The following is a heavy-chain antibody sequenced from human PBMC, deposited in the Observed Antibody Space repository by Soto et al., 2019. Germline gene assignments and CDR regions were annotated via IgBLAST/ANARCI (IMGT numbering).Heavy chain of an antibody. J-gene: IGHJ4*02. V-gene: IGHV2-5*01. D-gene: IGHD6-13*01. CDR2: IYWNDDK. CDR1: GFSLSTSGVG. CDR3: AHRHSSSWAFDY. Sequence: SGPTLVNPTRTLTLTCTFSGFSLSTSGVGVGWIRQPPGKALEWLALIYWNDDKRYSPSLKSRLTITKDTSENQVVLTMTNMDPVDTATYYCAHRHSSSWAFDYWGQGTLVTVSS.